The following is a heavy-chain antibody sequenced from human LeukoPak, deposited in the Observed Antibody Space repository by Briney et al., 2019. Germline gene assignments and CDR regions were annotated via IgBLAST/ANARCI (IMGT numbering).Heavy chain of an antibody. Sequence: ASVKVSCKTSGYTFTTYDINWVRPAPGQGLEWMGRISAYNGYTNYGQKLQGRVTMTTDTSTSTAYMELRSLRSDDTAVYYCARVGTGTRSFDYWGQGTLVTVSS. CDR3: ARVGTGTRSFDY. CDR1: GYTFTTYD. D-gene: IGHD1/OR15-1a*01. V-gene: IGHV1-18*01. J-gene: IGHJ4*02. CDR2: ISAYNGYT.